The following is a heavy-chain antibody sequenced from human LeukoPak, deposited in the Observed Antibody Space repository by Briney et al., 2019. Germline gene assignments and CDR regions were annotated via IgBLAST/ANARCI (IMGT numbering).Heavy chain of an antibody. V-gene: IGHV1-8*01. Sequence: ASVKVSCNASGSTVTTSDIIWVRQSAGHGLGWMGCMNSKSGNTGYAQKFPGRVIMTRNTSLSTAYMELSSLRSEDTAVYYCARGGYDSSPDYWGQGTLVTVSS. CDR2: MNSKSGNT. D-gene: IGHD3-22*01. J-gene: IGHJ4*02. CDR3: ARGGYDSSPDY. CDR1: GSTVTTSD.